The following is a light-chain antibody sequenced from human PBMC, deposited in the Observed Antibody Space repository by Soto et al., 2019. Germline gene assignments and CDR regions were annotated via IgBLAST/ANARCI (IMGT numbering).Light chain of an antibody. J-gene: IGKJ2*01. V-gene: IGKV3-20*01. CDR1: QSVSSNY. Sequence: EFVMTQSPSTLSVSPGERATLSCRASQSVSSNYLAWYQQKPGQAPRLLIYGASTRATGIPDRLSGSGSGTDFTLTISRLEPEDFAVYYCQQYNNWPPHTFGQGTKVDIK. CDR3: QQYNNWPPHT. CDR2: GAS.